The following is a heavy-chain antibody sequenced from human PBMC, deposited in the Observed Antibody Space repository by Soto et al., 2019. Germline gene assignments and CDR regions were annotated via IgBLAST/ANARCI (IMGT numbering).Heavy chain of an antibody. CDR2: ISAYNGNT. CDR3: ARDYYYDSSGYYNSRGMDV. V-gene: IGHV1-18*04. D-gene: IGHD3-22*01. J-gene: IGHJ6*02. Sequence: ASVKVSCKASGYTFTSYGISWVRRAPGQGLDWMGWISAYNGNTNYAQKLQGRVTMTTDTSTSTAYMELRSLRSDDTAVYYCARDYYYDSSGYYNSRGMDVWGQGTTVTVS. CDR1: GYTFTSYG.